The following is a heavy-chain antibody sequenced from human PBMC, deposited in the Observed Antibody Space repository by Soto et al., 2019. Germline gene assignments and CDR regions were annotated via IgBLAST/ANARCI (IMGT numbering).Heavy chain of an antibody. CDR2: INPSGGST. V-gene: IGHV1-46*01. CDR3: ARGIAVAGLDY. Sequence: VKVSCRASGSTFTSYYMHCVRQAPGQALQWMGIINPSGGSTSYAQKFQGRVTMTRDTSTSTVYMELSSLRSEDTAVYYCARGIAVAGLDYWGQGTLVTVSS. D-gene: IGHD6-19*01. J-gene: IGHJ4*02. CDR1: GSTFTSYY.